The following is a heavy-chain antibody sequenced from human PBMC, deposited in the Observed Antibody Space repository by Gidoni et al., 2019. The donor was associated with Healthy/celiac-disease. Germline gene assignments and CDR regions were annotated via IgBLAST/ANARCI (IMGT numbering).Heavy chain of an antibody. J-gene: IGHJ4*02. D-gene: IGHD3-22*01. CDR2: ISSSSSYI. Sequence: EVQLVESGGGLVKPGGSLRLSCAASGFTFRSSSMNWVRQEPGKGLEWVASISSSSSYIYYADSVKGRFTISRDNAKNSLYLQMNSLRAEDTAVYYCARGGLYYYDSSGYYAPLDYWGQGTLVTVSS. CDR3: ARGGLYYYDSSGYYAPLDY. CDR1: GFTFRSSS. V-gene: IGHV3-21*01.